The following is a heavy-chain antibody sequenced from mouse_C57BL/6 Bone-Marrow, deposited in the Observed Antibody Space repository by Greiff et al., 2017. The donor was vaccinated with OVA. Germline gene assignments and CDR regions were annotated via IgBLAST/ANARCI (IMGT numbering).Heavy chain of an antibody. CDR2: IYPGSGNT. Sequence: QVQLKQSGAELVRPGASVKLSCKASGYTFTDYYINWVKQRPGQGLEWIARIYPGSGNTYYNEKFKGKATLTAEKSSSTAYMQLSSLTSEDSAVYFCARSHDGYSFDYWGQGTTLTVSS. CDR1: GYTFTDYY. J-gene: IGHJ2*01. CDR3: ARSHDGYSFDY. V-gene: IGHV1-76*01. D-gene: IGHD2-3*01.